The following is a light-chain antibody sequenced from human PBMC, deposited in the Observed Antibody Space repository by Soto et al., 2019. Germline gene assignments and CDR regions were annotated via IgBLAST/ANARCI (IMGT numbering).Light chain of an antibody. CDR1: QSVSSHY. CDR2: GAS. CDR3: QLYGSSSYT. J-gene: IGKJ2*01. V-gene: IGKV3-20*01. Sequence: EIVLTQSPGTLSLSPGERATLSCRASQSVSSHYLAWYQQKPAQAPRLLIYGASNRATGIPDRFSGSGSGTDFTLTISRLEPEACAVYYCQLYGSSSYTFGRGTKLEIK.